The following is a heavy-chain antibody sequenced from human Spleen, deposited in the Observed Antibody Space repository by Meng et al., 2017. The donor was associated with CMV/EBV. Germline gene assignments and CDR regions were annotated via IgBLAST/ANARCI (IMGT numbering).Heavy chain of an antibody. CDR2: ISYDGSNK. J-gene: IGHJ4*02. CDR3: AREPRYSPHFDY. V-gene: IGHV3-30-3*01. D-gene: IGHD1-14*01. CDR1: GFTFSSYA. Sequence: GESLKISCAASGFTFSSYAMHWVRQAPGKGLEWVAVISYDGSNKYYADSVKGRFTISRDNSKNALFLQMNSLRAEDTAVYYCAREPRYSPHFDYWGQGTLVTVSS.